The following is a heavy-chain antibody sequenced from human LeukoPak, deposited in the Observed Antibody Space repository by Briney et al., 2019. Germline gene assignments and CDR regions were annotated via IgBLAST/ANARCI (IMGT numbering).Heavy chain of an antibody. J-gene: IGHJ4*02. D-gene: IGHD5-12*01. Sequence: GGSLRLSCAASGFTFSSYWMHWVRQAPGEGLVWVSRINSDGNSITYADSVKGRFTMSRDNAKNTLYLQMNSLRVEDTAVYYCAREGRVSGYDFDCWGQGTLVTVSS. CDR3: AREGRVSGYDFDC. V-gene: IGHV3-74*03. CDR1: GFTFSSYW. CDR2: INSDGNSI.